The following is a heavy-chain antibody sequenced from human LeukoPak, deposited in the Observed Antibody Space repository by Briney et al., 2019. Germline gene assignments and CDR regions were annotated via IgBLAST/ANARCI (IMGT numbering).Heavy chain of an antibody. V-gene: IGHV3-21*04. CDR1: GFTFSSYS. J-gene: IGHJ4*02. Sequence: GGSLRLSCAASGFTFSSYSMNWVRQAPGKGLEWVSSISSSSSYIYYADSVKGRFTISRDNSKNTLYLQMNSLRAEDTAVYYCAKARGYSYGYVYWGQGTLVTVSS. CDR2: ISSSSSYI. D-gene: IGHD5-18*01. CDR3: AKARGYSYGYVY.